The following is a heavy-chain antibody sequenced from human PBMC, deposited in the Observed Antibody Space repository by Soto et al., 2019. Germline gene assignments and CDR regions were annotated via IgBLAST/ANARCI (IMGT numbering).Heavy chain of an antibody. Sequence: SETLSLTCTVSGGSISSSSYYWGWIRQPPGKGLEWIGSIYYSGSTYYNPSLKSRVTISVDTSKNQFSLKLSSVTAADTAVYYCAREGGIAAAGYFQHWGQGTLVTVSS. J-gene: IGHJ1*01. D-gene: IGHD6-13*01. CDR2: IYYSGST. CDR3: AREGGIAAAGYFQH. CDR1: GGSISSSSYY. V-gene: IGHV4-39*07.